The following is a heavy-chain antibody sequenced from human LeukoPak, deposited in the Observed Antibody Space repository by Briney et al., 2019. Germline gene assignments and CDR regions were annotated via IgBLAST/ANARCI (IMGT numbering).Heavy chain of an antibody. V-gene: IGHV3-53*01. CDR3: AGYVGVLAAFDY. CDR1: GFTVSSNY. J-gene: IGHJ4*02. CDR2: IYSGGST. Sequence: GGSLRLSCAASGFTVSSNYMSWVRQAPGKGLEWVSVIYSGGSTYYADSVKGRFTIPRDNSKNTLYLQMSSLRAEDTAVYYCAGYVGVLAAFDYWGQGTLVTVSS. D-gene: IGHD2-15*01.